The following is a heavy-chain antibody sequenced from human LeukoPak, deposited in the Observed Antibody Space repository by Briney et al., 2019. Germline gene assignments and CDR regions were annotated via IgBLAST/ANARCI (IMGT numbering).Heavy chain of an antibody. CDR2: IYYSGST. CDR1: GGSISSGDYY. V-gene: IGHV4-30-4*01. D-gene: IGHD3-10*01. J-gene: IGHJ4*02. CDR3: ARMTNYYGSGTFDY. Sequence: PSETLSLTCTVSGGSISSGDYYWSWIRQPPGKGLEWIGYIYYSGSTYYNPSLKSRVTISVDTSKNQFSLKLSSVTAADTAVYYCARMTNYYGSGTFDYWGQGTLVTVSS.